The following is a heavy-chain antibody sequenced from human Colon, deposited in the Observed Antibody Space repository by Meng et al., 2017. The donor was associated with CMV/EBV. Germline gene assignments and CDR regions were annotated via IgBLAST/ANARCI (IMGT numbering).Heavy chain of an antibody. V-gene: IGHV1-2*02. CDR2: IYPQDGGT. D-gene: IGHD6-13*01. CDR1: GFTFNVHH. J-gene: IGHJ4*02. CDR3: VRESWYFDF. Sequence: QVQLVRSVTEVKKPGASVKVNCKPSGFTFNVHHLHWVRPAPGQWLEWMGWIYPQDGGTYFAQKFQDRVTLTRDTSITTAYMELSDLTSDDTDIYCCVRESWYFDFWGEGTLVTVSS.